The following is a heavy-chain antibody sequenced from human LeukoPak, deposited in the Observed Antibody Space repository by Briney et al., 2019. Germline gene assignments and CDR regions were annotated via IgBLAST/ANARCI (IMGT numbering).Heavy chain of an antibody. CDR1: GFTFSSYW. D-gene: IGHD6-19*01. CDR3: AKDESSGSSYHYYGMDV. Sequence: GGSLRLSCAASGFTFSSYWMSWVRQAPGKGLEGVANIKQDGSEKYYVDSVKGRFTISRDNAKNSLYLQMNSLRAEDTALYYCAKDESSGSSYHYYGMDVWGQGTTVTVSS. J-gene: IGHJ6*02. CDR2: IKQDGSEK. V-gene: IGHV3-7*03.